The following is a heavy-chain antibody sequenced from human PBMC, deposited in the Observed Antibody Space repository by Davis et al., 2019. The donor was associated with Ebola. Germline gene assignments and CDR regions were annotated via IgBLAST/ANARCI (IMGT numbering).Heavy chain of an antibody. CDR2: NNHSGST. CDR3: ARGLAPRGGEYYFDY. D-gene: IGHD3-16*01. CDR1: GGSFSGYY. Sequence: SETLSLTCAVYGGSFSGYYWSWIRQLPGKGLGWIGENNHSGSTNYNPSLKSRVTISVDTSKNQFSLKLSTVTAADTAVYYCARGLAPRGGEYYFDYWGQGTLVTVSS. V-gene: IGHV4-34*01. J-gene: IGHJ4*02.